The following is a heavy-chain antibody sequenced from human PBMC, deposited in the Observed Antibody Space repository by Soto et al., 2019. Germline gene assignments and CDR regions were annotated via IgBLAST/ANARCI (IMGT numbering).Heavy chain of an antibody. Sequence: PVESLKISCNGSGYSFTSYWIGWVRQMPGKGLEWMGIIYPGDSDTRYSPSFQGQVTISADKSISTAYLQWSSLKASDTAMYYCARSQYYDSSGYPYAFDIWGQGTMVTVSS. D-gene: IGHD3-22*01. V-gene: IGHV5-51*01. CDR3: ARSQYYDSSGYPYAFDI. CDR1: GYSFTSYW. J-gene: IGHJ3*02. CDR2: IYPGDSDT.